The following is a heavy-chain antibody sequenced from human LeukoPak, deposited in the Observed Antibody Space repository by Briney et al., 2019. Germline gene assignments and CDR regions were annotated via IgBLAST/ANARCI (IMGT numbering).Heavy chain of an antibody. D-gene: IGHD5-18*01. V-gene: IGHV3-7*03. J-gene: IGHJ5*02. CDR3: AKGPGHNTAKNWFDP. Sequence: PGGSLRLSCAASGFTFSSYWMSWVRQAPGKGLEWVANIKQDGSEKYYVDSVKGRFTISRDNARNSLYLQMNSLRAEDTAVYYCAKGPGHNTAKNWFDPWGQGTLVTVS. CDR2: IKQDGSEK. CDR1: GFTFSSYW.